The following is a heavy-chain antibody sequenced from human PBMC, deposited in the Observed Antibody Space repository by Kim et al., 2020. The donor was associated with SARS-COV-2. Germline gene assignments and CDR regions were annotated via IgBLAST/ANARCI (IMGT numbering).Heavy chain of an antibody. J-gene: IGHJ4*02. D-gene: IGHD5-12*01. CDR3: VRSSGYPDY. CDR2: INSDGSRT. V-gene: IGHV3-74*01. Sequence: GGSLRLSCAASGFTFSSHWMHWVRQAPGMGLVWVSGINSDGSRTSYADSVKGRFTISRDNAKNTLYLQMNSLRDEDPALFYCVRSSGYPDYWGQGTLVTV. CDR1: GFTFSSHW.